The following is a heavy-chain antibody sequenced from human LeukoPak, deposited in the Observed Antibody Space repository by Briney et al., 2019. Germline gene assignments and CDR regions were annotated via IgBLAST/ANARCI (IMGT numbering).Heavy chain of an antibody. CDR1: GGSISSYY. D-gene: IGHD3-9*01. CDR3: ARGDFPLRYFDWTTFTAGYYYGMDV. J-gene: IGHJ6*02. CDR2: IYTSGST. Sequence: SETLSLTCTVSGGSISSYYWSWIRQPAGKGLEWIGRIYTSGSTYYNPSLKSRVTISVDTSKNQFSLKPSSVTAADTAVYYCARGDFPLRYFDWTTFTAGYYYGMDVWGQGTTVTVSS. V-gene: IGHV4-4*07.